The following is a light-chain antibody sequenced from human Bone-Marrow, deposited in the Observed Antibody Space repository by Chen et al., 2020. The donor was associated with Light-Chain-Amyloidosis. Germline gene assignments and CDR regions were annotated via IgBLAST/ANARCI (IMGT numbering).Light chain of an antibody. V-gene: IGKV3-20*01. Sequence: LTPAPGTLSFYPGQTATLFCRAGQRVTTSSLAWYQLRPGQAPRLLIFSSSRRATGIPDRFRGSGSGTDFTLTIDRLEPEDSALYFCHQYGSSPWTFGQGTRVEI. J-gene: IGKJ1*01. CDR3: HQYGSSPWT. CDR2: SSS. CDR1: QRVTTSS.